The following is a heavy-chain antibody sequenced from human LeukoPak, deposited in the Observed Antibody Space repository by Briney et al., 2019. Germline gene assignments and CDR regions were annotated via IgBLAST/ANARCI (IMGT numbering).Heavy chain of an antibody. Sequence: ASVKVSCKASGYTFTSHNINWVRQAPGQGLEWMGWISVYNGNTHYAQKLQGRVTMTTDTSTSTAYMELRSLRSDDTAVYYCARGSSPAVADFDYWGQGTLVTVSS. V-gene: IGHV1-18*04. D-gene: IGHD6-19*01. J-gene: IGHJ4*02. CDR2: ISVYNGNT. CDR1: GYTFTSHN. CDR3: ARGSSPAVADFDY.